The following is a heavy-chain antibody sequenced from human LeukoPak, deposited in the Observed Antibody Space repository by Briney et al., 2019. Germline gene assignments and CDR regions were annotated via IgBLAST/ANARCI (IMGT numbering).Heavy chain of an antibody. J-gene: IGHJ3*02. V-gene: IGHV3-7*01. Sequence: GGSLRLSCAASGFTFSSYWMSWVRQAPGKGLEWVANIKQDGSEKYYVDSVKGRFTISRDNAKNSLYLQMNSLRAEDTAVYYCARDSSSRWYGDAFDIWGQGTMVTVSS. CDR2: IKQDGSEK. CDR1: GFTFSSYW. D-gene: IGHD6-13*01. CDR3: ARDSSSRWYGDAFDI.